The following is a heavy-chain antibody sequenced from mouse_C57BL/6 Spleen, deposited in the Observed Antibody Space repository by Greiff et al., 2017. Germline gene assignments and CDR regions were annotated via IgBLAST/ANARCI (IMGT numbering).Heavy chain of an antibody. J-gene: IGHJ4*01. CDR3: ARRGDYSRAMDY. V-gene: IGHV1-4*01. CDR1: GYTFTSYT. Sequence: VKLQESGAELARPGASVKMSCKASGYTFTSYTMPWVKQRPGQGLEWIGYIYPSSSYAKYNQKFKDKATLTADKFSSTAYMQLGSLTSEGSAVYYCARRGDYSRAMDYWGQGTSVTVSS. CDR2: IYPSSSYA. D-gene: IGHD2-14*01.